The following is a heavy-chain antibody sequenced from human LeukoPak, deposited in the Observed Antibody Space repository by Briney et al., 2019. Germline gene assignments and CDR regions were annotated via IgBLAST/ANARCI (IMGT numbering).Heavy chain of an antibody. D-gene: IGHD6-19*01. CDR3: ARQSSGWYLNYYYYYMDV. CDR2: MNPNSGNT. Sequence: ASVKVSCKASGYTFTTYDINWVRQAPGQGLEWMGWMNPNSGNTGYAQKFQGRVTITRNTSISTVYMELSSLRSEDTAVYYCARQSSGWYLNYYYYYMDVWGKGKTVTVSS. CDR1: GYTFTTYD. V-gene: IGHV1-8*03. J-gene: IGHJ6*03.